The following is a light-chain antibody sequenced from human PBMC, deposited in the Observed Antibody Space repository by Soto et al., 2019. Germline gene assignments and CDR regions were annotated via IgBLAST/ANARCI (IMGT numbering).Light chain of an antibody. CDR3: QQYNSYST. Sequence: EIVLTPSPGTLSLSPGERATLSCRASQSVSSSYLAWYQQKPGQAPRLLIYGASSRATGIPDRFGGGGSGREFTLTISSLQPDDFATYYCQQYNSYSTFGQGTKVDIK. V-gene: IGKV3-20*01. CDR1: QSVSSSY. J-gene: IGKJ1*01. CDR2: GAS.